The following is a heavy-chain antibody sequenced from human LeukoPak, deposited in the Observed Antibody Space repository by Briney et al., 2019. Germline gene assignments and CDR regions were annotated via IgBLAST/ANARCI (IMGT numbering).Heavy chain of an antibody. Sequence: GGSLRLSCAASGFTFSDYYMSWVRQAPGKGLEWVSYISSSGSTIYYADSVKGRSTISRDNAKNSLYLQMNSLRAEDTAVYYCARNRHYDFWSGPGFDPWGQGTLVTVSS. D-gene: IGHD3-3*01. CDR1: GFTFSDYY. J-gene: IGHJ5*02. CDR2: ISSSGSTI. CDR3: ARNRHYDFWSGPGFDP. V-gene: IGHV3-11*01.